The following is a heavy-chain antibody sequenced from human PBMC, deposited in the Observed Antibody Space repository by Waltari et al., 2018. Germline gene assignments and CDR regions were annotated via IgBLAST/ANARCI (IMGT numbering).Heavy chain of an antibody. CDR3: AGEKARYGFDV. CDR2: VFHTGSP. J-gene: IGHJ6*02. CDR1: GFSLTRSY. Sequence: QLQESGPGLVKPSETLSLTCSVSGFSLTRSYWAWIRQPPGKGLAWFGSVFHTGSPSSNPSLKSRVTISVDSSKNQFTLRLTAVTAADTAVYYCAGEKARYGFDVWGQGTTVTVSS. V-gene: IGHV4-38-2*02.